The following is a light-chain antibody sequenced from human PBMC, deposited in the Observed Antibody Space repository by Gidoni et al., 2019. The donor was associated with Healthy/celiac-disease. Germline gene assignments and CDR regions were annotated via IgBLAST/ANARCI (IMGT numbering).Light chain of an antibody. Sequence: EIVMTQSPATLSVSPGERATLSCRASQSVSSNLACYQQKHGQAPRLLLYGASTRATGIPARFSGSGSGTEFTLTISSLQSEDFAVYYCQQYNNWPPWTFGQGTKVEIK. V-gene: IGKV3-15*01. CDR2: GAS. J-gene: IGKJ1*01. CDR3: QQYNNWPPWT. CDR1: QSVSSN.